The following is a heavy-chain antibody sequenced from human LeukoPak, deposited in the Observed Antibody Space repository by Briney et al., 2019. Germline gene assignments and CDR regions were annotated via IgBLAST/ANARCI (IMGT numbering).Heavy chain of an antibody. CDR1: GGSFSGHY. V-gene: IGHV4-34*01. Sequence: SETLSLTCAIYGGSFSGHYWSWIRQSPGKGLEWIAEIHYSGATNYNPSLKSRVTISGDTSKNQVFLRVTSVTAADTALYYCARGILFDYYFDSWGQGTLVTVSP. J-gene: IGHJ4*02. CDR2: IHYSGAT. CDR3: ARGILFDYYFDS. D-gene: IGHD3-9*01.